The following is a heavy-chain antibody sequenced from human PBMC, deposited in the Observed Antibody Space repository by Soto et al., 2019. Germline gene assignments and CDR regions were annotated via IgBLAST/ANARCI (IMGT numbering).Heavy chain of an antibody. CDR1: RFTLKSYA. CDR3: AKVWGGYCSGGTCYSPYYYYGMDV. D-gene: IGHD2-15*01. V-gene: IGHV3-23*01. Sequence: GVSLSISCAASRFTLKSYAMALSRQPPGRGLEWVSGRIVSGVYTYSADSVKGRFTLSRDSSKNTLYLQMNSLRAEDTAVYYCAKVWGGYCSGGTCYSPYYYYGMDVWGQGTTVTVSS. J-gene: IGHJ6*02. CDR2: RIVSGVYT.